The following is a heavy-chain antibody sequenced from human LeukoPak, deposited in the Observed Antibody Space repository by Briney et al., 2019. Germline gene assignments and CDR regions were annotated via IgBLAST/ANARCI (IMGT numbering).Heavy chain of an antibody. CDR1: GFTFSSYG. CDR2: ISYDGSNK. V-gene: IGHV3-30*18. J-gene: IGHJ4*02. Sequence: PGGSLRLSCAASGFTFSSYGMHWVRQAPGKGLEWVSIISYDGSNKYYADSVKGRFTISRDNSKNTLYLQMNSLRPEDTAVYYCAKPPPNCSSTSCYQQYWGQGTLVTVSS. D-gene: IGHD2-2*01. CDR3: AKPPPNCSSTSCYQQY.